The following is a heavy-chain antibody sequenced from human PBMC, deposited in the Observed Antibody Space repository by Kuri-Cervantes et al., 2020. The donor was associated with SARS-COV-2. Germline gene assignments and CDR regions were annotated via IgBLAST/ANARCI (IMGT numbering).Heavy chain of an antibody. Sequence: GESLKISCAASGFTFSSYAVSWVRQAPGKGLEWVSAISGSGGSTYYADSVRGRFTISRDNSKNTLYLQMNSLRAEDTAVYYCARDRELGTRGTNWFDPWGQGTLVTVSS. D-gene: IGHD7-27*01. CDR3: ARDRELGTRGTNWFDP. J-gene: IGHJ5*02. CDR2: ISGSGGST. V-gene: IGHV3-23*01. CDR1: GFTFSSYA.